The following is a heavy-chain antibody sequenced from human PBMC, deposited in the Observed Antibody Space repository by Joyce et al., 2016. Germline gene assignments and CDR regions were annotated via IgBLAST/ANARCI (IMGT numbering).Heavy chain of an antibody. D-gene: IGHD5-12*01. V-gene: IGHV3-23*01. CDR1: GFTFKTYS. CDR2: GSGGGGNT. CDR3: ARGRGSGFSELGY. J-gene: IGHJ4*02. Sequence: EVQLLESGGGLAQPGGSLRLSCAVSGFTFKTYSMNWVRQAPGKGLEWISGGSGGGGNTHHANSVKGRFTIYRDNSKNILFLVMNSLRMEDTAVYYCARGRGSGFSELGYWGQGTLVTVSS.